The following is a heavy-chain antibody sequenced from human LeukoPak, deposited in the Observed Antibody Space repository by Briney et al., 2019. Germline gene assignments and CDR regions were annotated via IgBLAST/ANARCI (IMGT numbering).Heavy chain of an antibody. Sequence: SETLSLTCTVSGGSISSYYWSWIRQPAGKGLEWIGRIYTSGSTNYNPSLKSRVTMSVDTSKNQFSLKLSSVTAADTAVYYCASEGNTVTTNYYYYYMDVWGKGTTVTVPS. D-gene: IGHD4-17*01. CDR2: IYTSGST. J-gene: IGHJ6*03. V-gene: IGHV4-4*07. CDR1: GGSISSYY. CDR3: ASEGNTVTTNYYYYYMDV.